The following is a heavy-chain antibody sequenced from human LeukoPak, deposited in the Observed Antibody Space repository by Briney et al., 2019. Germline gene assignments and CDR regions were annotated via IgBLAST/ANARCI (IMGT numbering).Heavy chain of an antibody. V-gene: IGHV3-20*04. J-gene: IGHJ4*02. Sequence: GGSLRLSCAASGFTFGSYWMHWVRQAPGKGLEWVSGINWNGGNTGYADSVKGRFTISRDNAKNSLYLQMNSLRAEDTALYYCARDLGGYCSGGSCYSGDAGYYWGQGTLVTVSS. CDR2: INWNGGNT. CDR3: ARDLGGYCSGGSCYSGDAGYY. CDR1: GFTFGSYW. D-gene: IGHD2-15*01.